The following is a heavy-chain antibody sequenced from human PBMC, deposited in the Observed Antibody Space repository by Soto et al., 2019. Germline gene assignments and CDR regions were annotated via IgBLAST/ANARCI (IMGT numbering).Heavy chain of an antibody. V-gene: IGHV4-31*03. CDR1: GGSISGGGSY. CDR2: IHYSGTT. J-gene: IGHJ4*02. Sequence: QVQLQESGPGLVKPSQTLSLTCTVSGGSISGGGSYWSWIRQHPGKGLEWIGYIHYSGTTYYNPSLKSRITISIDTSTKEFSLKLTSVTAADTAVYYCARDRDSYGFHDYWGQGTLVTVSS. D-gene: IGHD5-18*01. CDR3: ARDRDSYGFHDY.